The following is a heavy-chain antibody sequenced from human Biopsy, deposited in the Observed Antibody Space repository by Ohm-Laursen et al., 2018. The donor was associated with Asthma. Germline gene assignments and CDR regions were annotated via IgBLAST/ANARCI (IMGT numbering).Heavy chain of an antibody. CDR2: ISKDASTQ. D-gene: IGHD1-1*01. CDR3: VRDGTDDAFDI. CDR1: GFSFSNFA. V-gene: IGHV3-30*01. J-gene: IGHJ3*02. Sequence: SLRLSCAAPGFSFSNFAIHWVRQAPGKGLEWVGVISKDASTQDYADSVKGRFTMARDNCKNTLDLQMNSLREEDTAVYYCVRDGTDDAFDIWGQGTVVSVSS.